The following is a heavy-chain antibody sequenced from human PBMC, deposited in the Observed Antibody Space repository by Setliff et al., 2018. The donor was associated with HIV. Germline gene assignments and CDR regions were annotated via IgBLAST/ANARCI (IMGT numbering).Heavy chain of an antibody. CDR1: GYTFISYD. CDR2: MNPNSGNT. CDR3: ARAVSEWRRWLVLEWFDP. D-gene: IGHD6-19*01. Sequence: ASVKVSCKVSGYTFISYDINWVRQATGQGLEWMGWMNPNSGNTGYAQKFQGRATMTRNTSISTAYMELSSLRSEDTAVYYCARAVSEWRRWLVLEWFDPWGQGTLVTVSS. V-gene: IGHV1-8*02. J-gene: IGHJ5*02.